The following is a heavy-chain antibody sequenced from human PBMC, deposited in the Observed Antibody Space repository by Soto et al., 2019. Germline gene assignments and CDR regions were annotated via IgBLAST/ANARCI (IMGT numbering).Heavy chain of an antibody. D-gene: IGHD6-6*01. CDR1: GGSISSGGYY. V-gene: IGHV4-31*03. Sequence: PSETLSLTCTVSGGSISSGGYYWSWIRQHPRKGLEWIGYIYYSGSTYYNPSLKSRVTISVDTSKNQFSLKLSSVTAADTAVYYCARDRIGSSSSYYYYGMDVWGQGTTVTVSS. CDR2: IYYSGST. CDR3: ARDRIGSSSSYYYYGMDV. J-gene: IGHJ6*02.